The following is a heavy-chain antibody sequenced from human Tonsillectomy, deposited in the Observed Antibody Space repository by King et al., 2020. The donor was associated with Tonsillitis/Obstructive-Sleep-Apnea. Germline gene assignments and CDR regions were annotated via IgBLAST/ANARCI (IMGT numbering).Heavy chain of an antibody. CDR1: GGTFSSYA. D-gene: IGHD6-13*01. CDR3: ARDRIAAAQSSYFDY. Sequence: VQLVESGAEVKKPGSSVKVSCKASGGTFSSYAISWVRQAPGQRLEWMGGIIPIFGTANYAQKFQGRVTITADESTSTAYMELSSLGSEDTAVYYCARDRIAAAQSSYFDYWGQGTLVTVSS. J-gene: IGHJ4*02. V-gene: IGHV1-69*01. CDR2: IIPIFGTA.